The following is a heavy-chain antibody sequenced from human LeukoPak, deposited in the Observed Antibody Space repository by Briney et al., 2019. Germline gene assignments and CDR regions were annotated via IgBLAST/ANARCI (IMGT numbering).Heavy chain of an antibody. CDR2: IKTKSEGGTI. CDR3: STDQGGDILTGC. Sequence: GGSLRLSCAASGFTFSSYSMNWVRQAPGKGLEWVGRIKTKSEGGTIDYAAPVRGRFTISRDDSENTLCLQMNSLKTEDTALYYCSTDQGGDILTGCWGQGTLVTVSS. J-gene: IGHJ4*02. V-gene: IGHV3-15*07. CDR1: GFTFSSYS. D-gene: IGHD3-9*01.